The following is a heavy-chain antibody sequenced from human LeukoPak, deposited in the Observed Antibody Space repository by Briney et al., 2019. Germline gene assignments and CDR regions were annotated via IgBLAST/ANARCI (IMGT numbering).Heavy chain of an antibody. CDR1: GFVFGHSW. D-gene: IGHD4-23*01. Sequence: GGSLRLSCEASGFVFGHSWMSWVRQAPGKGLEWVANINLDGSEINYLDSLTGRLTISRDNAKDSLYLQMNGLRAEDTAVYFCVRDRGNSTFDYWGQGTLVTVSS. J-gene: IGHJ4*02. CDR3: VRDRGNSTFDY. CDR2: INLDGSEI. V-gene: IGHV3-7*03.